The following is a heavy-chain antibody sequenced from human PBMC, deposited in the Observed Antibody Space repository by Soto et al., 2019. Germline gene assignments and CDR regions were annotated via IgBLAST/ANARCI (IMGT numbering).Heavy chain of an antibody. CDR3: AKYRRTDAEGYRLDF. J-gene: IGHJ4*02. CDR1: GASINNYY. CDR2: VYYTGIT. V-gene: IGHV4-59*01. Sequence: TLSLTCRVSGASINNYYWSWIRPPPGKGLEWIGFVYYTGITITKYNPSLQSRVAMSVDSSKNQFSLKVTSMTAADTAIYYCAKYRRTDAEGYRLDFWGPGTLVT. D-gene: IGHD5-12*01.